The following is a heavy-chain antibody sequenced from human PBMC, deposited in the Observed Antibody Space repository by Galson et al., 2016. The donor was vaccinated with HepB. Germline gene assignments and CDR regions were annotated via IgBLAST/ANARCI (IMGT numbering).Heavy chain of an antibody. Sequence: SVKVSCKASGFTFSDFGLSWVRQAPGQGLEWMGWISAYSGHTNYPQKFQDRITMTKDTSTRTVYLELRSLISDDTAVYYCAREGISATGADYRGQGSLVIVSP. CDR3: AREGISATGADY. CDR2: ISAYSGHT. J-gene: IGHJ4*02. D-gene: IGHD6-13*01. CDR1: GFTFSDFG. V-gene: IGHV1-18*01.